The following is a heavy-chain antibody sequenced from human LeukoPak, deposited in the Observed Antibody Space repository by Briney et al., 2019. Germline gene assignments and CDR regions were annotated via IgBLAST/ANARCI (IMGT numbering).Heavy chain of an antibody. J-gene: IGHJ4*02. D-gene: IGHD3-22*01. CDR1: GFTVSSNS. V-gene: IGHV3-53*01. CDR3: VKDLVGYDSSGYRDY. CDR2: IYSDNT. Sequence: GGSLRLSCTVSGFTVSSNSMSWVRQAPGKGLEWVSFIYSDNTHYSDSVKGRFTISRDNSNNMVYLQMNSLRAEDTAVYYCVKDLVGYDSSGYRDYWGQGTLVTVSS.